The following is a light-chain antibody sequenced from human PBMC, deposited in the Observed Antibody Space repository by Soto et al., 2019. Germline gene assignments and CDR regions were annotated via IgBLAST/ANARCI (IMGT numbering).Light chain of an antibody. Sequence: QSALTQPPSASGSPGQSVTISCTGTKNDIGVYDFVSWYQHHPGKAPRLIIYEVVQRPSGVPDRFSGSKSGNTASLTVSGLKAEDEADYFCKSYAGSNTYVFGSGTKLTVL. V-gene: IGLV2-8*01. J-gene: IGLJ1*01. CDR3: KSYAGSNTYV. CDR1: KNDIGVYDF. CDR2: EVV.